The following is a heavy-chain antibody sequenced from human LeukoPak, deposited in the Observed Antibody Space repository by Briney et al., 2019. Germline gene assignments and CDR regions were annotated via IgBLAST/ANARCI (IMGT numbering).Heavy chain of an antibody. D-gene: IGHD5-18*01. CDR1: GFTFSSYA. CDR3: ARAQVDTAMAGYYYGMDV. J-gene: IGHJ6*02. Sequence: GGSLRLSCAASGFTFSSYAMHWVRQAPGKGLEWVAVISYDGSNEYYADSVKGRFTISRDNSKNTLYLQMNSLRAEDTAVYYCARAQVDTAMAGYYYGMDVWGQGTTVTVSS. CDR2: ISYDGSNE. V-gene: IGHV3-30-3*01.